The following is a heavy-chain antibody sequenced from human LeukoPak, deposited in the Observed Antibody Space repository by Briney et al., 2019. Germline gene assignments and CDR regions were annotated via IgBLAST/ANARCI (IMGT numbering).Heavy chain of an antibody. Sequence: GGSLRLSCAASGFTVSSNCMSWVRQAPGKGLEWVSVIYYGGSTYYADSVKGRFTISRDNSKNTLYLQMNSLRAEDTAVYYCARGLYYYDSSGYYYYWGQGTLVTVSS. CDR3: ARGLYYYDSSGYYYY. D-gene: IGHD3-22*01. V-gene: IGHV3-53*01. CDR2: IYYGGST. CDR1: GFTVSSNC. J-gene: IGHJ4*02.